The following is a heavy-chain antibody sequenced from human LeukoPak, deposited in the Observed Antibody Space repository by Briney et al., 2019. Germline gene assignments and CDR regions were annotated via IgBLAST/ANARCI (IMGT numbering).Heavy chain of an antibody. CDR3: GKNCHYDLFSGYSLDAFDI. Sequence: GSLRLSCAASGFPFSRFAMSWVRPTPGKGLEGVAGVEFSGNAAYYGTSVKGRFTIPRDNSNNLLFLRMNSPRAEHKALYVYGKNCHYDLFSGYSLDAFDIWGQGTLVTVSS. CDR2: VEFSGNAA. D-gene: IGHD3-3*01. V-gene: IGHV3-23*01. CDR1: GFPFSRFA. J-gene: IGHJ3*02.